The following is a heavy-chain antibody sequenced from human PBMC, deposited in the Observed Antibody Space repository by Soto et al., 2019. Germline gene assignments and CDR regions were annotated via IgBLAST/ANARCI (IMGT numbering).Heavy chain of an antibody. V-gene: IGHV1-69*13. J-gene: IGHJ6*02. CDR1: GGTFSSYA. CDR3: ARDVLTAMVISPRPRIHYYYGMDV. Sequence: GASVKVSCKASGGTFSSYAISWVRQAPGQGLEWMGGIIPIFGTANYAQKFQGRVTITADESTSTAYMELSSLRSEDTAVYYCARDVLTAMVISPRPRIHYYYGMDVWGQGTTVTVSS. D-gene: IGHD5-18*01. CDR2: IIPIFGTA.